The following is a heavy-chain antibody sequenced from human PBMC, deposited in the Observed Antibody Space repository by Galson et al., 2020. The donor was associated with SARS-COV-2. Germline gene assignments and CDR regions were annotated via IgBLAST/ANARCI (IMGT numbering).Heavy chain of an antibody. J-gene: IGHJ6*02. CDR1: GGYISSYY. V-gene: IGHV4-4*07. CDR3: ARDPLSRGRPGDYEVYYYYIMDV. CDR2: IYTSRRT. Sequence: SETLSLTCTVSGGYISSYYWSWIRQPAEKGLEWIGRIYTSRRTNYTPSLKRRVTMSVDTSKNQFSLKLSSVTAADTAVYYCARDPLSRGRPGDYEVYYYYIMDVWGQGTTVTVAS. D-gene: IGHD4-17*01.